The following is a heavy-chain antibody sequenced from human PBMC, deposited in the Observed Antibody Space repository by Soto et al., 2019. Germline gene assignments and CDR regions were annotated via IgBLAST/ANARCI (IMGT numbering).Heavy chain of an antibody. Sequence: QVQLVESGGGVVQPGASLRLSCAASGFRFSGFAMHWVRQAPGKGLEWVAVTSFDASENFYVYSVKGRFSLSRDDSHNTVFLQMNGLRPEDTGIYYCARDLGGYVHLWDKSNYWGQGTLVNVSS. CDR1: GFRFSGFA. V-gene: IGHV3-30*04. J-gene: IGHJ4*02. CDR3: ARDLGGYVHLWDKSNY. CDR2: TSFDASEN. D-gene: IGHD5-12*01.